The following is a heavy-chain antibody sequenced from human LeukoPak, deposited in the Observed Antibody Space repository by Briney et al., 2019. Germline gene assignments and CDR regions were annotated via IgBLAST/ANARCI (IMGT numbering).Heavy chain of an antibody. J-gene: IGHJ6*03. CDR2: IHYSGST. CDR1: GGSISSTPYY. Sequence: KPSETLSLTCTVSGGSISSTPYYWGWIRQPPGKGLEWIGYIHYSGSTYYNPSHKSRVSILGDTSKNQFSLKLSSVTAADTAVYHCARTQYGGNNVYYYYMDVWGKGTTVTVSS. D-gene: IGHD4-23*01. V-gene: IGHV4-31*03. CDR3: ARTQYGGNNVYYYYMDV.